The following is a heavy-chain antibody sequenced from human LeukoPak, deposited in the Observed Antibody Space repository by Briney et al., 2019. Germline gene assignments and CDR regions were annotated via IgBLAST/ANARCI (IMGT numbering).Heavy chain of an antibody. CDR2: ISGSGGSI. D-gene: IGHD2-2*01. CDR3: AKDIVVVPAAGGYFDN. J-gene: IGHJ4*02. V-gene: IGHV3-23*01. CDR1: GFTFSSYS. Sequence: KAGGSLRLSCAASGFTFSSYSMNWVRQAPGKGLEWVSVISGSGGSIYYADSVKGRFTISRDNSKNTLYLQMNSLRAEDTAVYYCAKDIVVVPAAGGYFDNWGQGTLVTVSS.